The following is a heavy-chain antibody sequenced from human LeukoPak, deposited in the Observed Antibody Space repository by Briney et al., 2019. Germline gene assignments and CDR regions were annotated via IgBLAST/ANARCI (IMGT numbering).Heavy chain of an antibody. CDR1: GYTFTSYG. V-gene: IGHV1-18*01. CDR2: ISAYNGNA. Sequence: GASVKVSCKASGYTFTSYGISWVRQAPGQGLEWMGWISAYNGNANYAQKFQGRVTITADESTSTAYMELSSLRSEDTAVYYCARHYGDYDYWGQGTLVTVSS. D-gene: IGHD4-17*01. J-gene: IGHJ4*02. CDR3: ARHYGDYDY.